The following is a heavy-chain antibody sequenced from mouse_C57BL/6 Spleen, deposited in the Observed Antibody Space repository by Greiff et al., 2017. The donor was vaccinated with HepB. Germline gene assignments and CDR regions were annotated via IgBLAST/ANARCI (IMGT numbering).Heavy chain of an antibody. V-gene: IGHV1-54*01. Sequence: VQLQQSGAELVRPGTSVKVSCKASGYAFTNYLIEWVKQRPGQGLEWIGVINPGSGGTNYNEKFKGKATLTADKSSSTAYMQLSSLTSEDSAVYFCARGVTGDYWGQGTTLTVSS. J-gene: IGHJ2*01. D-gene: IGHD2-1*01. CDR2: INPGSGGT. CDR3: ARGVTGDY. CDR1: GYAFTNYL.